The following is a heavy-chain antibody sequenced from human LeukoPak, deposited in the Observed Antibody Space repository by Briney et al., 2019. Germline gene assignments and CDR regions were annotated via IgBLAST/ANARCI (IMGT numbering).Heavy chain of an antibody. V-gene: IGHV3-30*02. Sequence: RGSLRLSCVVSGFTFRNYGMHWVRQAPGKGLEWVAFIRYDGSNKYYVDSVKGRFTISRDNSKNTLYLQMNSLRAEDTAVFYCAKASTDCSRASCYPTDYYYYYMDVWGKGTTVIVSS. J-gene: IGHJ6*03. CDR3: AKASTDCSRASCYPTDYYYYYMDV. CDR2: IRYDGSNK. D-gene: IGHD2-2*01. CDR1: GFTFRNYG.